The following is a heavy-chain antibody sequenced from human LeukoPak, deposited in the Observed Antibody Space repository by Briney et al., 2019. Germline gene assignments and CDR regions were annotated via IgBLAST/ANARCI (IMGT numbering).Heavy chain of an antibody. J-gene: IGHJ4*02. CDR2: IEKDGSEK. V-gene: IGHV3-7*01. CDR3: ARIPPGYFDYSGYYPLGY. Sequence: GGSLRLSCAASGFTFSSYWMTWVRQAPGKGLEWVANIEKDGSEKYYVDSVKGRFTISRDNAKSSLYLQMNSLRVADTAVYYCARIPPGYFDYSGYYPLGYWGQGTLVTVSS. CDR1: GFTFSSYW. D-gene: IGHD3-22*01.